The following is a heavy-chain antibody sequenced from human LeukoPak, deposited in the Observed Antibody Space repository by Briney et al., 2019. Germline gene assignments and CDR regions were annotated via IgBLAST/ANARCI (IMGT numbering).Heavy chain of an antibody. CDR2: IYPNASDT. Sequence: GDSLKISCKGSGYSFANYWIGWVRQLPGKGLEWMGIIYPNASDTRYSPSFRGQVTISADKSIATAYLRWNSLKASDTAMYYCALSSGAYDSAGYFDCWGQGTLVTVSS. CDR1: GYSFANYW. V-gene: IGHV5-51*01. J-gene: IGHJ4*02. D-gene: IGHD3-22*01. CDR3: ALSSGAYDSAGYFDC.